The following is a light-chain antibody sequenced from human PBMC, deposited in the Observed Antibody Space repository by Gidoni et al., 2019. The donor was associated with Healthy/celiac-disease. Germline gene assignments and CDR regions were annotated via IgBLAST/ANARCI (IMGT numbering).Light chain of an antibody. CDR3: QQSYSTPLVT. CDR1: QSISSY. Sequence: DIQMTQSPSSLSASVGDRVTITCRASQSISSYLNWYQQKQGKAPKLLIYAASSLQSGVPSRFSGSGSGTDFTLTISSLQPEDFATYYCQQSYSTPLVTFGGGTKVEIK. CDR2: AAS. J-gene: IGKJ4*01. V-gene: IGKV1-39*01.